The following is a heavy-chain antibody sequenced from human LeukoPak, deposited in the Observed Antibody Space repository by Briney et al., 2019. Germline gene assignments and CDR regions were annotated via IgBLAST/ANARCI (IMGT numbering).Heavy chain of an antibody. V-gene: IGHV3-23*01. D-gene: IGHD2-15*01. Sequence: PGGSLRLSCAAPAFTFSSYAMSWVRQAPGKGLESVSTISVGGDSTNSADPVKGRFTIYRDNSKNTLYLQMNSLRADDTAVYYCAKPYRGYCSAYSCYYFDYWGQGTLVTVSS. CDR2: ISVGGDST. CDR3: AKPYRGYCSAYSCYYFDY. J-gene: IGHJ4*02. CDR1: AFTFSSYA.